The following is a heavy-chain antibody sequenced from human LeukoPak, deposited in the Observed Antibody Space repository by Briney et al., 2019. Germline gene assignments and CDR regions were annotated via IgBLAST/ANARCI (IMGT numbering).Heavy chain of an antibody. Sequence: ASVKVSRKASRYTFTRYGISWVRQARAQGLEWMGWISAYNGNTNYAQKLQGRVTMTTDTSTGTAYMELRSLRSDDTAVYYCAASSIAVLSSDYWGQGTLVTVSS. CDR3: AASSIAVLSSDY. CDR2: ISAYNGNT. D-gene: IGHD6-6*01. V-gene: IGHV1-18*01. J-gene: IGHJ4*02. CDR1: RYTFTRYG.